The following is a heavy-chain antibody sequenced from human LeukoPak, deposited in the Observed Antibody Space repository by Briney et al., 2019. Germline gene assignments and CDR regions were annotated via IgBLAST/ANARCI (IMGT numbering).Heavy chain of an antibody. CDR2: ISAYNGNT. J-gene: IGHJ4*02. V-gene: IGHV1-18*01. D-gene: IGHD3-3*01. Sequence: ASVKVSCKASGYTFTSYGISWVRQAPGQGLEWMGWISAYNGNTNYAQKLQGRVTMTTDTSTSTAYTELRSLRSDDTAVYYCARAYYDFWSGYYGYWGQGTLVTVSS. CDR3: ARAYYDFWSGYYGY. CDR1: GYTFTSYG.